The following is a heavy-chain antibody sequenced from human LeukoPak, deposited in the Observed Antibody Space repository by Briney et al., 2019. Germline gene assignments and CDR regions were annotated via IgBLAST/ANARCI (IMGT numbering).Heavy chain of an antibody. D-gene: IGHD3-3*01. Sequence: WDPVSLICTVSGGPHSISRYLWRWIRQPPAGGLEWYGRNYYNGRTYYNPSLKRRVTISVDTAKIQFSLKLSSVTAADTAVYYCVKIRFLELSIIVYGGQGTLVTVSS. V-gene: IGHV4-39*01. CDR1: GGPHSISRYL. J-gene: IGHJ4*02. CDR3: VKIRFLELSIIVY. CDR2: NYYNGRT.